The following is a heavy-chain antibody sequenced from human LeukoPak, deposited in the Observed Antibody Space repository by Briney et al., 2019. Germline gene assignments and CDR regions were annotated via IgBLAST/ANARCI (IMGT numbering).Heavy chain of an antibody. Sequence: GGSLRLSCAASGFTFSTFEMNWVRQAPGKGLEWVSYISSSGSTIYYADSVGGRFTISRDNAQNSLFLQMNSLRAEDTAVYYCARVGSTYSSSEFDFWGQGTLVTVSS. CDR1: GFTFSTFE. V-gene: IGHV3-48*03. D-gene: IGHD6-13*01. CDR2: ISSSGSTI. CDR3: ARVGSTYSSSEFDF. J-gene: IGHJ4*02.